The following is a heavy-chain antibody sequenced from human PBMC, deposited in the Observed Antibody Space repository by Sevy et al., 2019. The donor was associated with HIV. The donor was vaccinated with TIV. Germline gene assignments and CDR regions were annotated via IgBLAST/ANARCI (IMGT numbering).Heavy chain of an antibody. CDR2: RNPNSGNT. D-gene: IGHD6-6*01. J-gene: IGHJ4*02. V-gene: IGHV1-8*01. CDR3: TNVLRYISSFGPFDN. Sequence: ASVKVSCKASGYTFTSYDINWVRQATGQGLEWMGWRNPNSGNTGYAQKFQGRVTMTRNTSIRTAYMELSTLTSEDTAVNYYTNVLRYISSFGPFDNWGQGTLVTVSS. CDR1: GYTFTSYD.